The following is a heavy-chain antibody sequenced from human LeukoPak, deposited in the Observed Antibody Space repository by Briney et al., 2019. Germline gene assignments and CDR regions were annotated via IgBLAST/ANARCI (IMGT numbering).Heavy chain of an antibody. D-gene: IGHD3-22*01. J-gene: IGHJ6*02. CDR3: ARGYDSSGYYYLYYYYGMDV. CDR1: GYTFTSYD. V-gene: IGHV1-8*01. Sequence: ASVKVSCKASGYTFTSYDINWVRQATGQGLEWMGWMNPNSGNTGYAQKFQGRVTMTRNTSISTAYMELSSLRSEDTAVYYCARGYDSSGYYYLYYYYGMDVWGQGTTVTVSS. CDR2: MNPNSGNT.